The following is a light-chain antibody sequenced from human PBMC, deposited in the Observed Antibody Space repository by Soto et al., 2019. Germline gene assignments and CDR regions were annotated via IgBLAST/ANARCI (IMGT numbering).Light chain of an antibody. CDR2: SNN. V-gene: IGLV1-44*01. J-gene: IGLJ1*01. Sequence: QSALTQPPSASGTPGQRVTISCSGSSSNIGSNTVNWYQQPPGTAPKLLIYSNNQRPSGVPDRFSGSKSGTSASLAISGLQSEDEADYYCAAWDDSLNGIVFGTGTKVTVL. CDR1: SSNIGSNT. CDR3: AAWDDSLNGIV.